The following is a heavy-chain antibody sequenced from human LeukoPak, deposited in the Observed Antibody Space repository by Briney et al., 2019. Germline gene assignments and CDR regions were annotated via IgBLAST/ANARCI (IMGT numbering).Heavy chain of an antibody. Sequence: ASVKVSCKASGYTFTSYYMHWVRQAPGQGLEWMGIINPSGGSTSYAQKFQGRVTMTRDTSTSTVYMELSSLRSEDTAVYYCATPAYCGGDCSTDWYFDLWGRGTLVTVSS. D-gene: IGHD2-21*02. J-gene: IGHJ2*01. V-gene: IGHV1-46*01. CDR3: ATPAYCGGDCSTDWYFDL. CDR1: GYTFTSYY. CDR2: INPSGGST.